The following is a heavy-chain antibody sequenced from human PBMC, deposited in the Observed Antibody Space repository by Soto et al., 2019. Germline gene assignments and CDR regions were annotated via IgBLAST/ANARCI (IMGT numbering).Heavy chain of an antibody. Sequence: PGGSLRLSCETSGFTFSSYGINWVRQAPGKGLEWVSSISTSTSYIYYADSVKGRFTISRDNAKNSVYLQMNSLRAEDTAVYYCARLYCRGGSCYSGDAFDIWGQGTMVTVSS. CDR1: GFTFSSYG. CDR3: ARLYCRGGSCYSGDAFDI. CDR2: ISTSTSYI. D-gene: IGHD2-15*01. V-gene: IGHV3-21*01. J-gene: IGHJ3*02.